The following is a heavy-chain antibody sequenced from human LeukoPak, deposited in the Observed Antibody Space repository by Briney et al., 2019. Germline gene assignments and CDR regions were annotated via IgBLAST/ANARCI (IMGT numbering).Heavy chain of an antibody. CDR1: GGSISNYY. V-gene: IGHV4-59*01. J-gene: IGHJ4*02. CDR2: IYCSGST. D-gene: IGHD3/OR15-3a*01. Sequence: SETLSLTCTVSGGSISNYYWSWIRQTPGKGLEWIGYIYCSGSTNYNPSLKSRVTISVDTSKNQFSLKLSSVTAADTAVYYCARARTGYPDYWGQGTLVTVSS. CDR3: ARARTGYPDY.